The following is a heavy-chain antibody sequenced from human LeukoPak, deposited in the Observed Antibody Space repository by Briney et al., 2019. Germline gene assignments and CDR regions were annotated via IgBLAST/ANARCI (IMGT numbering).Heavy chain of an antibody. Sequence: SETLSLTCTVSGGSISSHYWSWIRQPPGKGLEWIGYIYYSGSTNYNPSLKSRVTISVDTSKNQFSLKLSSVTAADTAVYYCARGGRTEARSYYDFWSGYSTTWFDPWGQGTLVTVSS. CDR1: GGSISSHY. J-gene: IGHJ5*02. D-gene: IGHD3-3*01. V-gene: IGHV4-59*11. CDR2: IYYSGST. CDR3: ARGGRTEARSYYDFWSGYSTTWFDP.